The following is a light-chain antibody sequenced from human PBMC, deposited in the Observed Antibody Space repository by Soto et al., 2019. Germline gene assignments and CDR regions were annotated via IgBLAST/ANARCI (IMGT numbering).Light chain of an antibody. J-gene: IGKJ1*01. CDR3: QQYGGSRWT. Sequence: EIVLTQSPGTLSLSPGERATLSCRASQSVSSTYLAWYQQKPGQAPRLLIYGASNRATGIPDRFSGSGSGTVFTLTISRLEPEDFAVYYCQQYGGSRWTFGQGTRVDI. V-gene: IGKV3-20*01. CDR2: GAS. CDR1: QSVSSTY.